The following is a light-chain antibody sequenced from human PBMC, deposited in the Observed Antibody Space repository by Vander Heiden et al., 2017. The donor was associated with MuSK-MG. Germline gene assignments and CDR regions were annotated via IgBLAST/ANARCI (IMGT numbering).Light chain of an antibody. CDR3: KHDYKWHLWR. CDR1: QSVSSN. CDR2: AA. Sequence: EIVMTQSPATLSVSPGERATLSCRASQSVSSNVAWYQQKPGQAPRLLIYAASGTEFTLTISSRQSEDLTMYDFKHDYKWHLWRFGKGNTVAIK. V-gene: IGKV3-15*01. J-gene: IGKJ1*01.